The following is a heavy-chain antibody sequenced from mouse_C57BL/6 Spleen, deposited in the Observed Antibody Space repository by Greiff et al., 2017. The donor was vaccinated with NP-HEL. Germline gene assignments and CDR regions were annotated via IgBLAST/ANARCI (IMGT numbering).Heavy chain of an antibody. V-gene: IGHV1-85*01. D-gene: IGHD1-1*01. Sequence: VQLQESGPELVKPGASVKLSCKASGYTFTSYDINWVKQRPGQGLEWIGWIYPRDGSTKYNEKFKGKATLTVDTSSSTAYMELHSLTSEDSAVYFCARRESYYGSSFAWFAYWGQGTLVTVSA. CDR1: GYTFTSYD. J-gene: IGHJ3*01. CDR3: ARRESYYGSSFAWFAY. CDR2: IYPRDGST.